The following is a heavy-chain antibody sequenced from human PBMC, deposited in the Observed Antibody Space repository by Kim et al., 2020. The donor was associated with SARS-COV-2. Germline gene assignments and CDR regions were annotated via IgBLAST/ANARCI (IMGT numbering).Heavy chain of an antibody. CDR3: ARDYYDSSGYYYVDGINFQH. J-gene: IGHJ1*01. Sequence: GGSLRLSCAASGFTFSSYSMNWVRQAPGKGLEWVSYISSSSSTIYYADSVKGRFTISRDNAKNSLYLQMNSLRDEDTAVYYCARDYYDSSGYYYVDGINFQHGGQGTLVTVSS. V-gene: IGHV3-48*02. D-gene: IGHD3-22*01. CDR2: ISSSSSTI. CDR1: GFTFSSYS.